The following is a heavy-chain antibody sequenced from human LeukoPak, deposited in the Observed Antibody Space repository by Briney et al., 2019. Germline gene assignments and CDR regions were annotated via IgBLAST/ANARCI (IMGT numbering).Heavy chain of an antibody. V-gene: IGHV1-24*01. Sequence: GASVKVSCKVSGYTLTELSMHWVRQAPGKGLEWMGGFDPEDGETIYAQKFQGRVTMTEDTSTDTAYMELSSLRSEDTAVYYCATSKGYCSGGSCYPMLFDIWGQGTMVTVSS. D-gene: IGHD2-15*01. CDR2: FDPEDGET. CDR1: GYTLTELS. CDR3: ATSKGYCSGGSCYPMLFDI. J-gene: IGHJ3*02.